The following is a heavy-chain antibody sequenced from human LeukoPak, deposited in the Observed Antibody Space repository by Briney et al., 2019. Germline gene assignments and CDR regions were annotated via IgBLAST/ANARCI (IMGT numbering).Heavy chain of an antibody. CDR2: IIPILGIA. V-gene: IGHV1-69*02. D-gene: IGHD3-3*01. CDR3: ASTRVSSANDYDFWSGYSWFDP. CDR1: GGTFSSYT. Sequence: GASVKVSCKASGGTFSSYTISWVRQAPGQGLEWMGRIIPILGIANYAQKFQGRVTITADKSTSTAYMELSSLRSEDTAVYYCASTRVSSANDYDFWSGYSWFDPWGQGTLVTASS. J-gene: IGHJ5*02.